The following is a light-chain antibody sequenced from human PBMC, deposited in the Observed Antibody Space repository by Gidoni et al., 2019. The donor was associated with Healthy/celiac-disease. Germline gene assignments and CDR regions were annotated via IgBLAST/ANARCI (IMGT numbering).Light chain of an antibody. CDR1: QSVSSSY. V-gene: IGKV3-20*01. CDR3: QQYGSSPWT. Sequence: IVLTHSPGTLSLSPRERATLSCRASQSVSSSYLAWYQQKPGQAPRLLIYGASSRATGIPDRFSGSGSGTDFTLTISRLEPEDLAVYYCQQYGSSPWTFXQXTKVEIK. J-gene: IGKJ1*01. CDR2: GAS.